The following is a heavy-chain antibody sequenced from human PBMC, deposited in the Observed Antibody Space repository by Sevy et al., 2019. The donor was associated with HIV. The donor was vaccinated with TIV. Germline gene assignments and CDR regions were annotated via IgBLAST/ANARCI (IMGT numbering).Heavy chain of an antibody. CDR1: GFTFEDYG. D-gene: IGHD3-3*01. V-gene: IGHV3-20*04. J-gene: IGHJ4*01. CDR3: ARGPPSYYDYRTGYHDF. Sequence: GESLKISCAASGFTFEDYGMSWVRQVPGKGPEWVSGINWNGGSTSYADSVKGRFTISRDNAKKSLYLQMKGLRAEETACYYWARGPPSYYDYRTGYHDFWGQGTRVTVSS. CDR2: INWNGGST.